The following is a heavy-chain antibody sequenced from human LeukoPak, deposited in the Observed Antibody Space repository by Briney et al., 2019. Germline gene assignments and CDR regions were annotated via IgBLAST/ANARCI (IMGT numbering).Heavy chain of an antibody. CDR1: GYTFTSYY. Sequence: ASVKVSCKASGYTFTSYYMHWVRRAPGQGLEWMGIINPSGGSTSYAQKFQGRVTMTRDTSTSTVYMELSSLRSEDTAVYYCARVGPHTITIFGYGMDVWGQGTTVTVSS. CDR3: ARVGPHTITIFGYGMDV. V-gene: IGHV1-46*01. D-gene: IGHD3-3*01. CDR2: INPSGGST. J-gene: IGHJ6*02.